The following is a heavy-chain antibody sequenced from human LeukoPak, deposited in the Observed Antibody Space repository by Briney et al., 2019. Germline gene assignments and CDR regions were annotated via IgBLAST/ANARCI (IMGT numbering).Heavy chain of an antibody. CDR1: GFTFDDYA. Sequence: GGSLRLSCAASGFTFDDYAMHWVRQAPGKGLEWVSGISWNSDSIDYADSVKGRFTISRDNAKNSLYLQMNSLRAEDTAVYYCARRRDSGSLQHFDYWGQGTLVTVSS. CDR3: ARRRDSGSLQHFDY. D-gene: IGHD1-26*01. V-gene: IGHV3-9*01. CDR2: ISWNSDSI. J-gene: IGHJ4*02.